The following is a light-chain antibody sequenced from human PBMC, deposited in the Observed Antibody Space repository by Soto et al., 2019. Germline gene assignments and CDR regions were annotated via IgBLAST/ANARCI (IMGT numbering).Light chain of an antibody. V-gene: IGKV3-20*01. Sequence: EMVLTQSPGTPPLSPGERATLSCRASQYISSSYLAWYQQKPGQAPRLLIYGASNRATGIPDRFSGGGSGTDFPLTIGRLEPEDFAVYSGHHYGYSPWTFGQGTKVELK. CDR2: GAS. CDR3: HHYGYSPWT. CDR1: QYISSSY. J-gene: IGKJ1*01.